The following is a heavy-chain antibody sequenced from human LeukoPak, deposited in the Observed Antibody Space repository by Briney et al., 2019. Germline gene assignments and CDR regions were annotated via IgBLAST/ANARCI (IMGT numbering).Heavy chain of an antibody. J-gene: IGHJ6*03. CDR3: ARGANHSNYYYMDV. D-gene: IGHD2-21*01. CDR2: INHSGST. CDR1: GGSFSGYY. Sequence: SETLSLTCAVYGGSFSGYYWSWIRQPPGKGLEWIGEINHSGSTNYNPSLKSRVTISVDTSKNQFSLKLSSVTAADTAVYYCARGANHSNYYYMDVWGKGTTVTVSS. V-gene: IGHV4-34*01.